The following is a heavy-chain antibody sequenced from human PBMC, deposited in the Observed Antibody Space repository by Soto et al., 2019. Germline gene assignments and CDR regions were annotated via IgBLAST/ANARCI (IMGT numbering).Heavy chain of an antibody. CDR1: GYTFTGYY. D-gene: IGHD6-6*01. Sequence: QVQLVQSGAEVKKPGASVKVSCKASGYTFTGYYMHWVRQAPGQGLEWMGWINPNSGGTNYAQKFQGRVTMTRDTSISTAYMELSRLRSDDTAVYYCARRRIAARPEYYFDYWGQGTLVTVSS. CDR2: INPNSGGT. CDR3: ARRRIAARPEYYFDY. J-gene: IGHJ4*02. V-gene: IGHV1-2*02.